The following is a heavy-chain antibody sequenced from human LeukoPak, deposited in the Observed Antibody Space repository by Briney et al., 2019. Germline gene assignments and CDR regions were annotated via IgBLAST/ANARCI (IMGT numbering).Heavy chain of an antibody. J-gene: IGHJ4*02. CDR1: GGSISSYY. CDR3: AREDKSSWFDY. Sequence: SETLSLICTVSGGSISSYYWSWIRQPPGKGLEWIGYIYYSGSTNYNPSLRSRVTISVDTYKNQFSLKLSSVTAADTAVYYCAREDKSSWFDYWGQGTLVTVSS. D-gene: IGHD6-13*01. V-gene: IGHV4-59*01. CDR2: IYYSGST.